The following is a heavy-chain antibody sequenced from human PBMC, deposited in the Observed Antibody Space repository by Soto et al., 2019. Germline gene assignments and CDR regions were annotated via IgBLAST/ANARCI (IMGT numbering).Heavy chain of an antibody. D-gene: IGHD3-3*01. Sequence: QITLKESGPTVVKPTETLTLTCTFSGFSLTTSGVGVGWVRQSPGKALEWLALIYWDDDKRYSTSLKSRLTITKDTSKNQVVLTMANVDPADTATYYCAHRVLRTVFGLVTTTAIYFDFWGQGTPVVVS. CDR3: AHRVLRTVFGLVTTTAIYFDF. CDR1: GFSLTTSGVG. J-gene: IGHJ4*02. V-gene: IGHV2-5*02. CDR2: IYWDDDK.